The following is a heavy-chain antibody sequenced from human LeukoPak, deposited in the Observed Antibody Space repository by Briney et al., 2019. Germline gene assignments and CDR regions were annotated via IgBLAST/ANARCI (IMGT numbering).Heavy chain of an antibody. Sequence: SETLSLTCSVSGDSIRIGTYYWSWIRQPAGKGLEWIGRIYTSGSTSYNPSLKSRVTISVDTSKNQFSLKLTSVTAADTAVYYCASGGGATRIDYWGQGTLVTVSS. V-gene: IGHV4-61*02. CDR1: GDSIRIGTYY. J-gene: IGHJ4*02. CDR2: IYTSGST. CDR3: ASGGGATRIDY. D-gene: IGHD5-12*01.